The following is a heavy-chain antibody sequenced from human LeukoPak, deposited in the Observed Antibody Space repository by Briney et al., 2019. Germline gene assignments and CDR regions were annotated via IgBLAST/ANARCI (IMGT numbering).Heavy chain of an antibody. D-gene: IGHD3-22*01. CDR3: AKEAQWLHPFDY. CDR2: ISSSSSYI. Sequence: PGGSLRLSCAASGFTFSNYWMTWVRQAPGKGLEWVSSISSSSSYIYYADSVKGRFTISRDNAKNSLYLQMNSLRAEDTAVYYCAKEAQWLHPFDYWGQGTLVTVSS. CDR1: GFTFSNYW. V-gene: IGHV3-21*01. J-gene: IGHJ4*02.